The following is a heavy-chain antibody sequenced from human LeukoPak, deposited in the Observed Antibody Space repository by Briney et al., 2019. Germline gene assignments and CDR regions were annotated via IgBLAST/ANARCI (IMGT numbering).Heavy chain of an antibody. CDR1: GFTFSSYS. V-gene: IGHV3-21*01. J-gene: IGHJ3*02. Sequence: PGGSLRLSCAASGFTFSSYSMNWVRQAPGKGLEWVSSISSSSSYIYYADSVKGRFTISRDNAKNSLYLQMNSLRAEDTAVYYWARWGDVRATFDIWGQGTMVTVSS. D-gene: IGHD3-10*01. CDR3: ARWGDVRATFDI. CDR2: ISSSSSYI.